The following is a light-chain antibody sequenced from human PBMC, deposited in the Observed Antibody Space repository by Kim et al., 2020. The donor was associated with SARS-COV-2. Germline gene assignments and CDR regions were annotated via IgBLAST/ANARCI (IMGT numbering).Light chain of an antibody. CDR3: QQYGSSPWT. Sequence: SAGERATRSCRACQSVISSYLAWYQQKPGQAPRLLIYGASSRATGSPDRFSGSGSGTEFTLTISRLEPEDFAVYYCQQYGSSPWTFGQGTKVEIK. CDR1: QSVISSY. CDR2: GAS. V-gene: IGKV3-20*01. J-gene: IGKJ1*01.